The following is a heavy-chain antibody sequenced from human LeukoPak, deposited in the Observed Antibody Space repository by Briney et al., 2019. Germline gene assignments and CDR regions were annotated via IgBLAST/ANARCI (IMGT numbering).Heavy chain of an antibody. V-gene: IGHV1-2*02. CDR3: ARVNTMIVVVLGGGEEAFDI. J-gene: IGHJ3*02. CDR1: GYTFSGYY. D-gene: IGHD3-22*01. CDR2: INPNSGGT. Sequence: ASVKVSCKASGYTFSGYYMYWVRQAPGQGLEWMGWINPNSGGTKYAQKFQGRVTMTRDTSISTAYMELSRLRSDDTAVYYCARVNTMIVVVLGGGEEAFDIWGQGTMVTVSS.